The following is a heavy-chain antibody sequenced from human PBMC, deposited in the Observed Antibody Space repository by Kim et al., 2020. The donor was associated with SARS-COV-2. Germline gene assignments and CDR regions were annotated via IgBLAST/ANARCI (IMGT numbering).Heavy chain of an antibody. J-gene: IGHJ4*02. V-gene: IGHV5-51*01. D-gene: IGHD3-10*01. CDR3: ARPIWFGELFDY. Sequence: RYVPSSQGKVTISADKSISTAYLQWSSLKASDTAMYYCARPIWFGELFDYWGQGTLVTVSS.